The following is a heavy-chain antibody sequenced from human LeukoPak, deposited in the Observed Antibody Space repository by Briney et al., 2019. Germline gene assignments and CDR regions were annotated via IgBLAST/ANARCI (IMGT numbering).Heavy chain of an antibody. CDR3: ASLAHDSSGYPDYFDY. CDR2: ISSSSSYI. CDR1: GFTFSSYS. D-gene: IGHD3-22*01. Sequence: GGSLRLSCAASGFTFSSYSMNWVRQAPGKGLEWVSSISSSSSYIYYADSVKGRFTISRDNSKNTLYLQMNSLRAEDTAVYYCASLAHDSSGYPDYFDYWGQGTLVTVSS. V-gene: IGHV3-21*01. J-gene: IGHJ4*02.